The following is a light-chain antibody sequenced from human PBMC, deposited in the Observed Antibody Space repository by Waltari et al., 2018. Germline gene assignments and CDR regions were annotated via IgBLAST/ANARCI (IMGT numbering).Light chain of an antibody. J-gene: IGLJ1*01. CDR1: SSDVGGYNY. V-gene: IGLV2-14*03. CDR2: DVS. Sequence: QSITISCTGTSSDVGGYNYVSWYQQHPGKAPKLMIYDVSNRPSGVSNRFSGSKSGNTASLTISGLQAEDEADYYCSSYTSSSTGVFGTGTKVTVL. CDR3: SSYTSSSTGV.